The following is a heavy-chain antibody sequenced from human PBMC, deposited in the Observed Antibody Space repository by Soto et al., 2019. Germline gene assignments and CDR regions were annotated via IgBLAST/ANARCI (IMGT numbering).Heavy chain of an antibody. CDR2: IIPIFGTA. D-gene: IGHD6-19*01. V-gene: IGHV1-69*13. J-gene: IGHJ5*02. CDR3: ARVRGVAVAGTAYYAGWFDP. CDR1: GGTFSSYA. Sequence: ASVKVSCKASGGTFSSYAISWVRQAPGQGLEWMGGIIPIFGTANYAQKFQGRVTITADESTSTAYMELSSLRSEDTAVYYCARVRGVAVAGTAYYAGWFDPWGQGTLVTVS.